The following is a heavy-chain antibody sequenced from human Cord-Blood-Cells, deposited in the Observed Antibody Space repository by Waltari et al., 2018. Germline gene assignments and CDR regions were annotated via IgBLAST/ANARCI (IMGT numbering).Heavy chain of an antibody. Sequence: EVQLVESGGGLVQPGGSLTLSCAAPGFTFSGSAMPWVRQASGKGLEWVGRIRSKANSYATAYAASVKGRFTISRDDSKNTAYLQMNSLKTEDTAVYYCTTTGALDYWGQGTLVTVSS. D-gene: IGHD7-27*01. CDR2: IRSKANSYAT. V-gene: IGHV3-73*02. CDR3: TTTGALDY. J-gene: IGHJ4*02. CDR1: GFTFSGSA.